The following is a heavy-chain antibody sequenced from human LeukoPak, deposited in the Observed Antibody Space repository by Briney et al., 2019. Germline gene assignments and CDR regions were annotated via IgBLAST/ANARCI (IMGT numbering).Heavy chain of an antibody. CDR1: GGTFSSYA. J-gene: IGHJ6*02. CDR3: ATLPGIVGATTYYYYGMDV. D-gene: IGHD1-26*01. Sequence: SVKVSCKASGGTFSSYAISWVRQAPGQGLEWMGGIIPIFGTANYAQKFQGRVTITAHESTSTAYMELSSLRSEDTAVYYCATLPGIVGATTYYYYGMDVWGQGTTVTVSS. V-gene: IGHV1-69*01. CDR2: IIPIFGTA.